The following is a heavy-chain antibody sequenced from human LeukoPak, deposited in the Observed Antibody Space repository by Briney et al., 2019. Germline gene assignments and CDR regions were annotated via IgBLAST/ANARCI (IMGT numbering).Heavy chain of an antibody. CDR1: GFTFSSYA. J-gene: IGHJ4*02. V-gene: IGHV3-23*01. Sequence: GGSLRLSCAASGFTFSSYAMSWVRQAPGKGLEWVSAISGSGGSTYYADSVKGRLTISRDNSKNTLYLQMNSLRAEDTAVYYCAKASAAGTLRYFDYWGQGTLVTVSS. D-gene: IGHD6-13*01. CDR3: AKASAAGTLRYFDY. CDR2: ISGSGGST.